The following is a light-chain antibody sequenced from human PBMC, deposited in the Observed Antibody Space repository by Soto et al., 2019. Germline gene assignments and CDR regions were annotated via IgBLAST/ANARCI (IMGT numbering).Light chain of an antibody. Sequence: EIVMTQSPATLSLSPGERATLSCRASQSVSSNLAWYQQKPGQAPRLLIYGASTRATGIPARFSGSGSGTEFPLTISSLQSEDFAVYYCHQYNNWPFTFGGGNKVEI. V-gene: IGKV3-15*01. J-gene: IGKJ4*01. CDR2: GAS. CDR3: HQYNNWPFT. CDR1: QSVSSN.